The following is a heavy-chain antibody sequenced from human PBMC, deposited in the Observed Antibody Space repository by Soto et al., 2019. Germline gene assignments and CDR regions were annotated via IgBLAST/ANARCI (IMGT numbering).Heavy chain of an antibody. V-gene: IGHV3-30-3*01. J-gene: IGHJ5*02. CDR3: ARGRIAARGQNWFDP. CDR2: ISYDGSNK. Sequence: GGSLRLSCAASGFTFSSYAMHWVRQAPGKGLEWVAVISYDGSNKYYADSVKGRFTISRDNSKNTLYLQMNSLRAEDTAVYYCARGRIAARGQNWFDPWGQGTLVTVSS. D-gene: IGHD6-6*01. CDR1: GFTFSSYA.